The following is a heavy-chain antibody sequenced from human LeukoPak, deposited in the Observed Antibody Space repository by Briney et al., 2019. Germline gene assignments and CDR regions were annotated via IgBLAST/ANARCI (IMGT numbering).Heavy chain of an antibody. CDR3: ATEEEDCSGGSCYSGSKGFDY. CDR2: IRYDGSNK. D-gene: IGHD2-15*01. CDR1: GFTFSSYG. Sequence: PGGSLRLSCTVSGFTFSSYGMHWVRQAPGKGLEWVAFIRYDGSNKYYADSVKGRFTISRDNSKNTLYLQMNSLRAEDTAVYYCATEEEDCSGGSCYSGSKGFDYWGQGTLVTVSS. V-gene: IGHV3-30*02. J-gene: IGHJ4*02.